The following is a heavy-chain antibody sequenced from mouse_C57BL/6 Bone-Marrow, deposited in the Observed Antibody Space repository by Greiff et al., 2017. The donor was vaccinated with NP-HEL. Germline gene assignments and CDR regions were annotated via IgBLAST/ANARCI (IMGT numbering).Heavy chain of an antibody. V-gene: IGHV3-6*01. CDR2: ISYDGSN. CDR3: AREVLRGAMDY. J-gene: IGHJ4*01. Sequence: EVKLEESGPGLVKPSQSLSLTCSVTGYSITSGYYWNWIRQFPGNKLEWMGYISYDGSNNYNPSLKNRISITRDTSKNQFFLKLNSVTTEDTATYYGAREVLRGAMDYWGQGTSVTVSS. CDR1: GYSITSGYY.